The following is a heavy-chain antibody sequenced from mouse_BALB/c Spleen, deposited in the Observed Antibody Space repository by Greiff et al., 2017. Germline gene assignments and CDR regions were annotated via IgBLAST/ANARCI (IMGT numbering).Heavy chain of an antibody. CDR1: GYTFTSYW. D-gene: IGHD1-3*01. CDR3: AREGIKGYFDY. Sequence: VQLQQSGAELAKPGASVKMSCKASGYTFTSYWMHWVKQRPGQGLEWIGYINPSTGYTEYNQKFKDKATLTADKSSSTAYMQLSSLTSEDSAVYYCAREGIKGYFDYWGQGTTLTVSS. V-gene: IGHV1-7*01. CDR2: INPSTGYT. J-gene: IGHJ2*01.